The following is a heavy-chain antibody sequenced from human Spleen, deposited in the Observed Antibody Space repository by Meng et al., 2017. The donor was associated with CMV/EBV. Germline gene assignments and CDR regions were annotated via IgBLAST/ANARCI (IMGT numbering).Heavy chain of an antibody. CDR1: GFTFSDYG. Sequence: GGSLRLSCAASGFTFSDYGMHWVRQAPGKGLQWVAFTRYDGDNKYYADSVKGRFTISRDNSKNTVYLQMNSLRAEDTAVYYCAKVVVSSWFDPWGQGTLVTVSS. CDR3: AKVVVSSWFDP. CDR2: TRYDGDNK. D-gene: IGHD3-16*02. V-gene: IGHV3-30*02. J-gene: IGHJ5*02.